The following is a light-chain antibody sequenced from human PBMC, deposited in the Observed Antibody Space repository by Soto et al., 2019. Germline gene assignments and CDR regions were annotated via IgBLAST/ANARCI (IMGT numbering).Light chain of an antibody. J-gene: IGLJ1*01. CDR2: DVS. V-gene: IGLV2-11*01. CDR3: CLYAVTFYV. Sequence: QSVLAQPRSVSGSPGQSVTISCTGTSSDVGTYDFVSWYQQHPGTAPRLMIFDVSERPSAVPDRSSGSKSGNTASLTISGLQAEDEADYYCCLYAVTFYVFGTGTKVTVL. CDR1: SSDVGTYDF.